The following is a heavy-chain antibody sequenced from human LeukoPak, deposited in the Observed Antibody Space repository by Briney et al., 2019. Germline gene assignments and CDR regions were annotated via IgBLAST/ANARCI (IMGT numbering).Heavy chain of an antibody. Sequence: SETLSLTCTVSGGSISSYYWSWIRQPPGKGLEWIGYIYYSGSTNYNPSLKSRVTISVDTSKNQFSLKLSSVTAADTAVYYCARAVSTVTTPGYYYMDVWGKGTTVTVSS. CDR3: ARAVSTVTTPGYYYMDV. CDR2: IYYSGST. D-gene: IGHD4-11*01. CDR1: GGSISSYY. V-gene: IGHV4-59*01. J-gene: IGHJ6*03.